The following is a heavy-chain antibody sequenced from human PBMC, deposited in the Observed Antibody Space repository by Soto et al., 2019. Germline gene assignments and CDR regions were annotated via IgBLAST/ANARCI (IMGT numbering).Heavy chain of an antibody. CDR1: GFTFSSYW. CDR2: IKQDGSER. CDR3: ARDSGEYYYYMDV. V-gene: IGHV3-7*01. J-gene: IGHJ6*03. Sequence: GGSLRLSCVGSGFTFSSYWMSWVRQAPGKGLEWVANIKQDGSERNHVDAVKGRFTISRDNAKSSLYLQMNSLGVEDTDVYYCARDSGEYYYYMDVWGKGTTVTVSS.